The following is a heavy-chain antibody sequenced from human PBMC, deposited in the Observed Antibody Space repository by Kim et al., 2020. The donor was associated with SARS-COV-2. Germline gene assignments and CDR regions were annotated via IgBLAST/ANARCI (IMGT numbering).Heavy chain of an antibody. CDR1: GGSISSSNW. CDR2: IYHSGST. V-gene: IGHV4-4*02. J-gene: IGHJ6*02. CDR3: ARVGTVAGTALYYYYGMDV. D-gene: IGHD6-19*01. Sequence: SETLSLTCAVSGGSISSSNWWSWVRQPPGKGLEWIGEIYHSGSTNYNPSLKSPVTISVDKSKNQFSLKLSSVTAADTAVYYCARVGTVAGTALYYYYGMDVWGQGTTVTVSS.